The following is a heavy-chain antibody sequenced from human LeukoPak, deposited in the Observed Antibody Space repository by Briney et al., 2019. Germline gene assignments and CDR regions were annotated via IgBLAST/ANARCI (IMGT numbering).Heavy chain of an antibody. V-gene: IGHV3-23*01. J-gene: IGHJ4*02. CDR3: AKFLPTHIVVANYYFDY. CDR1: GFTFSSYA. D-gene: IGHD2-21*01. Sequence: PGGSLRLSYAASGFTFSSYAMSWVRQAPGKGLEWVSAISGSGGSTYYADSVKGRFTISRDNSKNTLYLQMNSLRAEDTAVYYCAKFLPTHIVVANYYFDYWGQGTLVTVSS. CDR2: ISGSGGST.